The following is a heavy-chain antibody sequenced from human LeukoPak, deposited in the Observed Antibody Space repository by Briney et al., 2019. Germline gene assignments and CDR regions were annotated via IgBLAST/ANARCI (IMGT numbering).Heavy chain of an antibody. CDR3: ARAGKYRRYCSSTSCYYWFDP. CDR2: IVPLFATP. CDR1: GGSFSHYI. J-gene: IGHJ5*02. V-gene: IGHV1-69*05. D-gene: IGHD2-2*01. Sequence: ASVTVSCKTFGGSFSHYIITWVRQAPGQGLEWMGGIVPLFATPHYAQKYQGRLTIITDEPTSTAYMELSSLTSEDTAVYYCARAGKYRRYCSSTSCYYWFDPWVQGTLVTVSS.